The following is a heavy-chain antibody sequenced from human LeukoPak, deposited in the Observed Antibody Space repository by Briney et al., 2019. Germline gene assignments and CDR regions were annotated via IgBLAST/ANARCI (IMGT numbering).Heavy chain of an antibody. J-gene: IGHJ3*02. CDR3: ARQWFGELLYPFDI. D-gene: IGHD3-10*01. CDR1: GGSISSGSYY. Sequence: PSQTLSLTCTVSGGSISSGSYYWSWIRQPAGKGLEWIGRIYTSGSTNYNPSLKSRVTISVDTSKNQFSLKLSSVTAADTAVYCCARQWFGELLYPFDIWGQGTMVTVSS. V-gene: IGHV4-61*02. CDR2: IYTSGST.